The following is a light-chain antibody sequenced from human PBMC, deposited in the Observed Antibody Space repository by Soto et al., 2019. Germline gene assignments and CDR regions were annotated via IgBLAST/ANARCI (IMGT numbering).Light chain of an antibody. J-gene: IGKJ1*01. CDR2: DAS. CDR3: QQYSSYWT. V-gene: IGKV1-5*01. CDR1: QSISSW. Sequence: IQMTQSPSTLSASVGDRVTITCRASQSISSWLAWYQQKPGKAPKLLIFDASNLESGVPSRFSGSGSGTEFTLTISRLQPDDFATYYCQQYSSYWTFGQGTKVDIK.